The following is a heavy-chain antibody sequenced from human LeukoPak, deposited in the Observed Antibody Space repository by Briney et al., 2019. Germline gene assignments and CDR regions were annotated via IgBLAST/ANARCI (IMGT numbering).Heavy chain of an antibody. CDR1: GFTFSSYA. Sequence: GGSLRLSCAASGFTFSSYAMHWVRQAPGKGLEWVAVISYDGSNKYYADSVKGRFTISRDNSKNTLYLQMNSLRAEDTAVYYCAKDRNGYFWEKDAFDIWGQGTMVTVSS. CDR3: AKDRNGYFWEKDAFDI. J-gene: IGHJ3*02. V-gene: IGHV3-30*04. D-gene: IGHD2-2*03. CDR2: ISYDGSNK.